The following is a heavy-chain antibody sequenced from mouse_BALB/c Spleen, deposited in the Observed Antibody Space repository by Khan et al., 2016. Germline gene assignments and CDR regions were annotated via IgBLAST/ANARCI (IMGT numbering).Heavy chain of an antibody. CDR2: ITSYNGAT. CDR1: GYSFTGYY. J-gene: IGHJ3*01. V-gene: IGHV1S34*01. Sequence: LVKTGASVKISCKASGYSFTGYYMHWVKQSHGKSLEWIGYITSYNGATSYNQKFKGKATFTVDTSYSTAYMQFTSLTSEDSAVYYCASPYGSSYVGFAYWGQGTLVTVSA. CDR3: ASPYGSSYVGFAY. D-gene: IGHD1-1*01.